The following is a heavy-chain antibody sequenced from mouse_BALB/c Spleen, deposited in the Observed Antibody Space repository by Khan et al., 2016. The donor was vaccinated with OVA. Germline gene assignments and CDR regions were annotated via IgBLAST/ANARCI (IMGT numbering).Heavy chain of an antibody. V-gene: IGHV2-6*02. J-gene: IGHJ4*01. CDR1: GFSLTSYG. D-gene: IGHD2-3*01. CDR2: IWSDGST. CDR3: ARWFDGYSSLYAMDY. Sequence: QVQLKQSGPGLVAPSQSLSITCTVSGFSLTSYGVHWVRQPPGKGLEWLVVIWSDGSTNYNSDLKSRLSISKDNSKSQVFLKMNSLQTDDTAIYYCARWFDGYSSLYAMDYWGQGTSVTVSS.